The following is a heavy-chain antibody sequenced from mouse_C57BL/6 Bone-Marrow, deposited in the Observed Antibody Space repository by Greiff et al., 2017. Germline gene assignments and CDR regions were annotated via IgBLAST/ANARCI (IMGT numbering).Heavy chain of an antibody. V-gene: IGHV1-55*01. Sequence: QVQLQQSGAELVKPGASVKMSCKASGYTFTSYWITWVKQRPGQGLDWIGDIYPGSGSTNYNEKFKSKATLTVDTSSSTAYMQLSSLTSEDSAVYYCASASQATDDLAYWGQGTTLTVSS. CDR2: IYPGSGST. CDR3: ASASQATDDLAY. CDR1: GYTFTSYW. J-gene: IGHJ2*01. D-gene: IGHD3-2*02.